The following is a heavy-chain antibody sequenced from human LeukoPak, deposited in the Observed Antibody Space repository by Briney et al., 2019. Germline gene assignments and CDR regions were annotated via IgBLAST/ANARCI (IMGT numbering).Heavy chain of an antibody. Sequence: SVKVSCKASGGTFSSYAISWVRQAPGRGLEWMGRIIPILGIANYAQKFQGRVTITADKSTSTAYMELSSLRSEDTAVYYCAREGGNVDTAMVIFDYWGQGTLVTVSS. CDR1: GGTFSSYA. CDR3: AREGGNVDTAMVIFDY. D-gene: IGHD5-18*01. V-gene: IGHV1-69*04. CDR2: IIPILGIA. J-gene: IGHJ4*02.